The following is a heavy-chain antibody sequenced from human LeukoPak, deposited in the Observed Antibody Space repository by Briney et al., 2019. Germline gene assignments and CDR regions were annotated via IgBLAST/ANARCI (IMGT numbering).Heavy chain of an antibody. CDR2: IYYGGTT. V-gene: IGHV4-39*01. J-gene: IGHJ4*02. D-gene: IGHD3-9*01. Sequence: TSSETLSLTCTVSGGSISSGTFYWGWIRQPPGEGLEWIGSIYYGGTTYYNPSLKSRVTISADTSKNQFSLKVSSVTAADMAVYYCARGATGYPLDYWAREPWSPSPQ. CDR1: GGSISSGTFY. CDR3: ARGATGYPLDY.